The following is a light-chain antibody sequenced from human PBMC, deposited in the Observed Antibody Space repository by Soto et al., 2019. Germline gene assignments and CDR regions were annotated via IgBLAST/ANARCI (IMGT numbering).Light chain of an antibody. CDR3: CSYAGFYNFV. V-gene: IGLV2-11*01. CDR2: EVS. J-gene: IGLJ1*01. CDR1: SSDVGGYKF. Sequence: QSALTQPRSVSGSPGQSVTISCTGTSSDVGGYKFVSWYQQHPGKAPKFMIYEVSKRPSGVPDRFSGSKSGNTAFLTISGLQAEDEADYYCCSYAGFYNFVFGTGTKLTVL.